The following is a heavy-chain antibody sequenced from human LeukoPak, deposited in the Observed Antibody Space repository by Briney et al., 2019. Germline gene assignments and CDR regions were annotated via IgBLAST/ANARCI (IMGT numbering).Heavy chain of an antibody. V-gene: IGHV3-23*01. D-gene: IGHD2-21*01. CDR1: GFTFSSYA. J-gene: IGHJ4*02. CDR3: AKFLPTHIVVANYYFDY. CDR2: ISGSGGST. Sequence: GGSLRLSCAASGFTFSSYAMSWVRQAPGKWLEWVSAISGSGGSTYYADSVKGPFTISRDNSKNTLYLQMNSLRAEDTAVYYCAKFLPTHIVVANYYFDYWGQGTLVTVSS.